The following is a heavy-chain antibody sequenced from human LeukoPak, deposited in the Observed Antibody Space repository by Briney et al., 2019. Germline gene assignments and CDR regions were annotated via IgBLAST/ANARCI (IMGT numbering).Heavy chain of an antibody. CDR2: INPNSGGT. D-gene: IGHD2-21*02. V-gene: IGHV1-2*02. CDR1: GYTFTDCY. CDR3: ASTIVVLTAGAFDY. J-gene: IGHJ4*02. Sequence: ASVKVSCKASGYTFTDCYMHWVRQAPGQGLEWMGWINPNSGGTNYAQKFQGRVTMTRDTSISTAYMELSRLGSDDTAVYYCASTIVVLTAGAFDYWGQGTLVTVSS.